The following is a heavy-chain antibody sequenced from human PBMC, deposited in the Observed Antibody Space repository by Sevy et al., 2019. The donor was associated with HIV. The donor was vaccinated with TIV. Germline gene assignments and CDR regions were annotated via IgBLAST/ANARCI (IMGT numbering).Heavy chain of an antibody. CDR3: ARDGAPNYDFWSGYYRSSYYFDY. J-gene: IGHJ4*02. V-gene: IGHV3-21*01. CDR2: ISSSSSYI. CDR1: GFTFSSYS. Sequence: GGSLRLSCAASGFTFSSYSMNWVRQAPGKGLEWVSSISSSSSYIYYADSVKGRFTISRDNAKNSLYLQMNSLRAEDTAVYYCARDGAPNYDFWSGYYRSSYYFDYWGQRTLVTVAS. D-gene: IGHD3-3*01.